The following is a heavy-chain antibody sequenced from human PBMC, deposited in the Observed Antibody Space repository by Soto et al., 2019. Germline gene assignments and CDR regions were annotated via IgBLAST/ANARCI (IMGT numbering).Heavy chain of an antibody. J-gene: IGHJ6*02. Sequence: EVQLLESGGGLVQPGGSLKLSCAASGFIVSNYAMTWVRQAPGEGLEWVSTIGGGDGKTYYADSVKGRFTISRDNSKNSLYLQMSNLRAQDTAAYYCVKDWSGKTCPCMDVWGQGTAVTVSS. CDR1: GFIVSNYA. V-gene: IGHV3-23*01. CDR2: IGGGDGKT. D-gene: IGHD3-3*01. CDR3: VKDWSGKTCPCMDV.